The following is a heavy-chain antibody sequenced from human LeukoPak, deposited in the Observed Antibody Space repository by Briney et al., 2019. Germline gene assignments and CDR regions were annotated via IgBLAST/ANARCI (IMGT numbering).Heavy chain of an antibody. CDR2: ISGSGGST. D-gene: IGHD6-13*01. CDR1: GFTFSSYA. CDR3: AKDRIAATDY. J-gene: IGHJ4*02. V-gene: IGHV3-23*01. Sequence: PGGSLRLSCAASGFTFSSYAMSWVRQAPEKGLEWVSAISGSGGSTYYADSVKGRSTISRDNSKNTLYLQMNSLRAEDTAVYYCAKDRIAATDYWGQGTLVTVSS.